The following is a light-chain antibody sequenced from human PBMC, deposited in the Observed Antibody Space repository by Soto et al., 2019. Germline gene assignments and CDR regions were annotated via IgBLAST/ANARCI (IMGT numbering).Light chain of an antibody. CDR1: QAIRGD. CDR2: AAS. J-gene: IGKJ4*01. CDR3: QKYNSAPLT. Sequence: AIQMTQFPSSLSASVGDRVTITCRASQAIRGDLAWFQQKPGKAPKLLIYAASSLQSEVPSRFSGSGSASEYTLTISSLQPEDFATYYCQKYNSAPLTFGGGTKVDIK. V-gene: IGKV1-6*01.